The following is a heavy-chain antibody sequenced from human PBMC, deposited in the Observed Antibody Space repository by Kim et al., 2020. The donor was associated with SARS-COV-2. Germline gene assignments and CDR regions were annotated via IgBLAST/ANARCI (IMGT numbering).Heavy chain of an antibody. J-gene: IGHJ6*02. V-gene: IGHV1-18*01. Sequence: ASVKFSCKASGYTFTSYGISWVRQAPGQGLEWMGWISAYNGNTNYAQKLQGRVTMTTDTSTSTAYMELRSLRSDDTAVYYCARGQYYDILTGPTNYYYYGMDVWGQGTTVTVSS. CDR2: ISAYNGNT. CDR3: ARGQYYDILTGPTNYYYYGMDV. CDR1: GYTFTSYG. D-gene: IGHD3-9*01.